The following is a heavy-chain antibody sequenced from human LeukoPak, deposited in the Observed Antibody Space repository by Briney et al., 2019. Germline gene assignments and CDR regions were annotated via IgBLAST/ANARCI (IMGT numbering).Heavy chain of an antibody. CDR1: GYTFTSYG. CDR3: ARETKYYFYY. J-gene: IGHJ4*02. CDR2: THPNSGGT. Sequence: ASVKVSCKASGYTFTSYGISWVRHAPRQGREWIGWTHPNSGGTNYAQRFQGRVTMTSDTSISTAYMELSRLRSDDTAVYYCARETKYYFYYWRQGTLVSVSS. V-gene: IGHV1-2*02.